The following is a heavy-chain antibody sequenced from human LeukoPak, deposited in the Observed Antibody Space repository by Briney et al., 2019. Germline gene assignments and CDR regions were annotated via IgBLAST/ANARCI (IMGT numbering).Heavy chain of an antibody. D-gene: IGHD1-26*01. V-gene: IGHV1-46*01. Sequence: ASVKVSCKASGYTFTSYYMHWVRQAPGQGLEWMGIINPSGGSTSYAQKFQGRVTMTRDTSTSTVYMELSSLRSEDTAVYYCGGGVGARRFDYWGQGTLVTVSS. CDR1: GYTFTSYY. CDR3: GGGVGARRFDY. J-gene: IGHJ4*02. CDR2: INPSGGST.